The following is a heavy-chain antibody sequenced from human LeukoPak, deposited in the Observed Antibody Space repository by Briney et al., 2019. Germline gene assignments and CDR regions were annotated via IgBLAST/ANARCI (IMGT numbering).Heavy chain of an antibody. CDR1: GFTFSSYS. V-gene: IGHV3-21*01. Sequence: GGSLRLSCVVSGFTFSSYSMNWVRQAPGRGLEWVSSISSSSSYIYYADSVKGRFTISRDNAKNSLYLQMNSLRAEDTAVYYCARVRRAVADIDYWGQGTLVTVSS. D-gene: IGHD6-19*01. CDR2: ISSSSSYI. J-gene: IGHJ4*02. CDR3: ARVRRAVADIDY.